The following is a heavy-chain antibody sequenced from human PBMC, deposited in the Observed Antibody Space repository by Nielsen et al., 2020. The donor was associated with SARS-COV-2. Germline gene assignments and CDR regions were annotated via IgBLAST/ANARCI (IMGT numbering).Heavy chain of an antibody. CDR2: IIPIFGTA. J-gene: IGHJ6*02. Sequence: SVKVSCKASGGTFSSYAISWVRQAPGQGLEWMGGIIPIFGTANYAQKFQGRVTVTADESTSTAYVELSSLRSEDTAVYYCARDLGVGAWRKDYYGMDVWGQGTTVTVSS. D-gene: IGHD1-26*01. CDR1: GGTFSSYA. CDR3: ARDLGVGAWRKDYYGMDV. V-gene: IGHV1-69*13.